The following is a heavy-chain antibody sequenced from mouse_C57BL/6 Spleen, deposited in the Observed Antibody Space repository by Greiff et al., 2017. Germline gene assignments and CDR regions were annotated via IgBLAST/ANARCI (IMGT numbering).Heavy chain of an antibody. D-gene: IGHD2-1*01. V-gene: IGHV1-9*01. Sequence: QVQLKESGAELMKPGASVKLSCKATGYTFTGYWIEWVKQRPGHGLEWIEAILPGSGSTNYNEKFKGKATFTADKSSNTAYLQLSSLTTEDSAIYDCAGDGNYGRGDVEYWGQGTTVTVAT. CDR3: AGDGNYGRGDVEY. CDR1: GYTFTGYW. J-gene: IGHJ4*01. CDR2: ILPGSGST.